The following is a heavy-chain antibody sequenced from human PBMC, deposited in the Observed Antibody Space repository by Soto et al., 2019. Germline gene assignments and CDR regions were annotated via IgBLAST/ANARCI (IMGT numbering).Heavy chain of an antibody. CDR3: ARPYCSGGSCYPWDSRIFDY. V-gene: IGHV1-3*01. CDR1: GYTFTSYA. CDR2: INAGNGNT. J-gene: IGHJ4*02. D-gene: IGHD2-15*01. Sequence: ASVKVSCKASGYTFTSYAMHWVRQAPGQRLEWIGWINAGNGNTKYSQNFQGRVTITRDTSASTAFLELRSLSFEDTAVFYFARPYCSGGSCYPWDSRIFDYWGQGTLVTVSS.